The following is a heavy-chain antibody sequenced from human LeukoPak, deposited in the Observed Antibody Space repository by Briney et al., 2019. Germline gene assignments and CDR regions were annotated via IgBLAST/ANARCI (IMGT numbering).Heavy chain of an antibody. V-gene: IGHV4-59*01. Sequence: SETLSLTCTVSGGSISSYYWSWIRQSPGKGLEWIGYIYYSGSTNYNPSLKSRVTISVDTSKNQFSLKLSSVTAADTAVYYCAREPSSWYYFDYWGQGTLVTVSS. D-gene: IGHD6-13*01. CDR3: AREPSSWYYFDY. CDR2: IYYSGST. CDR1: GGSISSYY. J-gene: IGHJ4*02.